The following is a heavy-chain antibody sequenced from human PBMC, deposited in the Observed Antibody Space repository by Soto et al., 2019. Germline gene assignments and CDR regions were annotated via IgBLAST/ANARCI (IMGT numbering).Heavy chain of an antibody. D-gene: IGHD5-12*01. V-gene: IGHV3-30*03. CDR1: GFTFSSYG. CDR2: ISYDGSNK. Sequence: QVQLVESGGGVVQPGRSLRLSCAASGFTFSSYGMHWVRQAPGKGLEWVAVISYDGSNKYYADSVKGRFTISRHNSKNTLYLQMNSLRAEDTAVYYCARSSNSGYAKYLLNIWGQGTMVTVSS. J-gene: IGHJ3*02. CDR3: ARSSNSGYAKYLLNI.